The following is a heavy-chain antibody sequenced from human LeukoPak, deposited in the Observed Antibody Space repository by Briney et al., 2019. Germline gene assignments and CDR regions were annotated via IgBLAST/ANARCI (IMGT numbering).Heavy chain of an antibody. J-gene: IGHJ4*02. Sequence: SETLSLTCTVSDGSVSSGSYYWSWIRQPPGKGLEWIGYIYYSGSTNYNPSLKSRVTISVDTSRNQFSLKLSSVTAADTAVYYCARSFGSGSYFFDYWGQGTLVTVS. CDR2: IYYSGST. CDR1: DGSVSSGSYY. D-gene: IGHD3-10*01. CDR3: ARSFGSGSYFFDY. V-gene: IGHV4-61*01.